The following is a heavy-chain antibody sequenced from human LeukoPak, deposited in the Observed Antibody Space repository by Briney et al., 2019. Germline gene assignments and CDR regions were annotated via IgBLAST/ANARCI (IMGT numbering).Heavy chain of an antibody. CDR3: AKTERGGSWYYFDY. Sequence: GGSLRLSCAASGFTFSSSAMSWVRQAPGKGLEWVSAISGSGGSTYYADSVKGRFTISRDNSKNTLYLQMNSLRAEDTAVYYCAKTERGGSWYYFDYWGQGTLVTVSS. CDR1: GFTFSSSA. V-gene: IGHV3-23*01. J-gene: IGHJ4*02. CDR2: ISGSGGST. D-gene: IGHD1-26*01.